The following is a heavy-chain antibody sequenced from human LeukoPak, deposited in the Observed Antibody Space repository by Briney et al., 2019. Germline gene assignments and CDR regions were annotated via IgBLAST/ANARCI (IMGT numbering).Heavy chain of an antibody. CDR1: GFTFSSYA. J-gene: IGHJ4*02. D-gene: IGHD3-9*01. CDR3: GKGGKNLKMIFSH. CDR2: INGDADKT. Sequence: GGSLRLSCAASGFTFSSYAMSWVRQAPGKGLQWVSMINGDADKTDYADAVKGRFTISRDNSKNTVYLQMNSLTAEDTALYYCGKGGKNLKMIFSHWGQEPQVTVSS. V-gene: IGHV3-23*01.